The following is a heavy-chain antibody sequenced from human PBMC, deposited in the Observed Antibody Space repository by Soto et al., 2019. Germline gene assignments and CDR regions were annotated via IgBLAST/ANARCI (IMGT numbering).Heavy chain of an antibody. Sequence: SETLSLTCTVSGGSISSYYRSWIRQPPGKGLEWIGYIYYSGSTNYNPSLKSRVTISVDTSKNQFSLKLSSVTAADTAVYYCARDYYGRRNYFDYWGQGTLVTVSS. CDR3: ARDYYGRRNYFDY. CDR1: GGSISSYY. CDR2: IYYSGST. V-gene: IGHV4-59*01. D-gene: IGHD1-26*01. J-gene: IGHJ4*02.